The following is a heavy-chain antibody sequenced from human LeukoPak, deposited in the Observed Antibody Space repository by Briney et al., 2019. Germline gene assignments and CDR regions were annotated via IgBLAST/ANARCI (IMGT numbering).Heavy chain of an antibody. D-gene: IGHD6-19*01. V-gene: IGHV4-59*08. CDR1: GGSISSYY. CDR3: ARHVDSSGPSFDY. CDR2: IYYSGST. Sequence: SSETLSLTCTVSGGSISSYYWSWIRQPPGKGLEWIGYIYYSGSTNYNPSLKSRVTISVDTSKNQFSLTLSSVTAADTAVYYCARHVDSSGPSFDYWGQGTLVTVSS. J-gene: IGHJ4*02.